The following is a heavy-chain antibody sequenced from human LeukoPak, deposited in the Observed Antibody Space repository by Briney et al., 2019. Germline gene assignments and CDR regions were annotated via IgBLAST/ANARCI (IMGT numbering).Heavy chain of an antibody. Sequence: PGGSLRLSCAASGFTLSDYYMNWIRQAPGKGLEWVSYISSSGSTIYYADSVKGRFTISRDNAKNSLYLQMNSLRAEDTAVYYCARDPSGMEWLLYCYMDVWGKGTTVTVSS. D-gene: IGHD3-3*01. V-gene: IGHV3-11*04. CDR3: ARDPSGMEWLLYCYMDV. CDR1: GFTLSDYY. CDR2: ISSSGSTI. J-gene: IGHJ6*03.